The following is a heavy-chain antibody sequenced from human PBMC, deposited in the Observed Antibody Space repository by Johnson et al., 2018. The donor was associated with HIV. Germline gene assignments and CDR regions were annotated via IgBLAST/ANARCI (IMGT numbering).Heavy chain of an antibody. V-gene: IGHV3-20*04. J-gene: IGHJ3*02. Sequence: MLLVESGGGVVRPGGSLRLSCAASGFTFDDYGMSWVRQAPGKGLEWVSAISGSGGSTYHADSVKGRFTISRDDAKNSLYLQMNSLRAEDTAVYYCAGGITMKPPTAFDIWGQGTVVTVS. CDR1: GFTFDDYG. D-gene: IGHD3-22*01. CDR2: ISGSGGST. CDR3: AGGITMKPPTAFDI.